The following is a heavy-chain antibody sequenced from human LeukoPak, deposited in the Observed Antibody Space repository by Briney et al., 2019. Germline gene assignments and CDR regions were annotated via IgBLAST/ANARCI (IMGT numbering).Heavy chain of an antibody. Sequence: SETLSLTCAVYGRSFSGYYWSWIRQPPGKGLEWMGSIYHSGSTYYNPSLKSRVTISVDTSKNQFSLKLSSVTAADTAVYYCARGLQLWGHDAFDIWGQGTMVTVSS. J-gene: IGHJ3*02. CDR1: GRSFSGYY. CDR3: ARGLQLWGHDAFDI. CDR2: IYHSGST. D-gene: IGHD5-18*01. V-gene: IGHV4-34*01.